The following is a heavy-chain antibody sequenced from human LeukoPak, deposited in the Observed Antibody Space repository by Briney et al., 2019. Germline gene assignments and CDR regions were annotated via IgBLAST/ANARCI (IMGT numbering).Heavy chain of an antibody. Sequence: SVKVSCKASGGTFNSYVISWVRQAPGQGLEWMGGIIPIFNTEKYAQKFQGRVTITADESTNTAYMEMGGLRSEDTAVYYCASGRTDIVVVPATLRNYYFDYWGQGTLVTVSS. D-gene: IGHD2-2*01. CDR2: IIPIFNTE. CDR3: ASGRTDIVVVPATLRNYYFDY. J-gene: IGHJ4*02. V-gene: IGHV1-69*13. CDR1: GGTFNSYV.